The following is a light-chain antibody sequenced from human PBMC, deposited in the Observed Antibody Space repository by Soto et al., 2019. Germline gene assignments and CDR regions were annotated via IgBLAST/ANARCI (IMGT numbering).Light chain of an antibody. CDR2: SAS. CDR3: QQSYRNIRT. Sequence: DIQMTQSPSSLSASVGDRVTISCRASQSISSYVNWYQQKPGEAPKLLVHSASTLQSGVPSRFSGSGSGTDFTLTISSLQPEDFATYYCQQSYRNIRTFGQGTKVYIK. J-gene: IGKJ1*01. CDR1: QSISSY. V-gene: IGKV1-39*01.